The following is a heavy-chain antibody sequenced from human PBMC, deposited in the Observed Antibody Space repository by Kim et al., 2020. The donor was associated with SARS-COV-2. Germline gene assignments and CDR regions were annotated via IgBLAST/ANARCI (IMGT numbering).Heavy chain of an antibody. Sequence: SETLSLTCAVYGGSFSGYYWSWIRQPPGNGLEWIGEINHSGSTNYNPSLKSRVTISVDTSKNQFSLKLSSVTAADTAVYYCARVGQQLVRGYYYYYYGMDVWGQGTTVTVSS. D-gene: IGHD6-13*01. CDR2: INHSGST. J-gene: IGHJ6*02. CDR3: ARVGQQLVRGYYYYYYGMDV. CDR1: GGSFSGYY. V-gene: IGHV4-34*01.